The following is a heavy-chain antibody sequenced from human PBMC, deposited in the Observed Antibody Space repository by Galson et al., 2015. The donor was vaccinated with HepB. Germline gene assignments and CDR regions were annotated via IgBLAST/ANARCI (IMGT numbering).Heavy chain of an antibody. D-gene: IGHD2-21*01. CDR2: IYSGGYT. J-gene: IGHJ4*02. CDR3: ARENDWSYDY. V-gene: IGHV3-66*01. CDR1: GFTVSKNY. Sequence: SLRLSCAASGFTVSKNYMSWLRQAQGKGLEWVSDIYSGGYTYYADSVKGRFTISRDNSENTLYLQMNSLRVEDTADYYCARENDWSYDYWGQGTLVTVSS.